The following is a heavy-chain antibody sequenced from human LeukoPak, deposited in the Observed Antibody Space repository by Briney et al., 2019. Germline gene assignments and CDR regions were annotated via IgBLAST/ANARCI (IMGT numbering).Heavy chain of an antibody. Sequence: PSGTLSLTCAASGGSISSNNWRSCVRQPPGKGLEWIGEIYHSGSTNYNPSLKSRVTISVDKSKNQFVLKLSSVTAAHPDVYYCGRGNIAVAGSWYYWGQGTLVTVSS. J-gene: IGHJ4*02. D-gene: IGHD6-19*01. CDR3: GRGNIAVAGSWYY. CDR1: GGSISSNNW. CDR2: IYHSGST. V-gene: IGHV4-4*02.